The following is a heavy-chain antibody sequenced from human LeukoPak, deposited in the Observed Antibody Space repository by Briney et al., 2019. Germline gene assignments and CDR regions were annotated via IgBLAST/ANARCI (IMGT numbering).Heavy chain of an antibody. Sequence: GGSLRLSCAASGFTFSSYWMSWVRQAPGKGLEWVSAISGSGGSTYYADSVKGRFTISRDNSKNTLYLQMNSLRAEDTAVYYCAKFIAAPFYFDYWGQGTLVTVSS. V-gene: IGHV3-23*01. CDR3: AKFIAAPFYFDY. CDR1: GFTFSSYW. D-gene: IGHD6-13*01. J-gene: IGHJ4*02. CDR2: ISGSGGST.